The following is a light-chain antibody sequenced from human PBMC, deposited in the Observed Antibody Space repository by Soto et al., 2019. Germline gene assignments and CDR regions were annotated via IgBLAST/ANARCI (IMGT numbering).Light chain of an antibody. V-gene: IGKV3-15*01. Sequence: EIVLTQSPATLSVSPGERATLSCRASQSVSSNLAWYQQKPGQAPRLLIYGASTRATGIPARFSGSGSGREFTLTIRSLQSEDFAVYYCQQYNNWLWTFGQGTKVDIK. CDR1: QSVSSN. CDR2: GAS. J-gene: IGKJ1*01. CDR3: QQYNNWLWT.